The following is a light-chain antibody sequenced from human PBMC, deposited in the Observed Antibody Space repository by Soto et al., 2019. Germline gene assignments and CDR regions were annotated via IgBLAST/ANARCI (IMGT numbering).Light chain of an antibody. CDR1: QSVNNNY. Sequence: EIVLTQSPGTLSLSPGERATLSCRASQSVNNNYLAWYQQKPGQAPRLLIYGASSRATGIPERFSGSGSGTDFTLTISRLEPEDFAVYYCQQYGNSPQTFGQGTKVEIK. J-gene: IGKJ1*01. CDR2: GAS. CDR3: QQYGNSPQT. V-gene: IGKV3-20*01.